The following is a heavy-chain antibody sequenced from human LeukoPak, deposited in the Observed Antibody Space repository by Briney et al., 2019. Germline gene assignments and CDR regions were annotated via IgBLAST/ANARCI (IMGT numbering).Heavy chain of an antibody. D-gene: IGHD6-19*01. CDR3: ARSGQSTGLI. V-gene: IGHV4-38-2*01. CDR2: IYHSGST. CDR1: GYSIRSGYY. Sequence: PSETLSLTCAVSGYSIRSGYYWAWIRQPPGKGLEWIGSIYHSGSTYYNSSLKSRVTISRDTSKNQFSLNLSSVTAADTAVYYRARSGQSTGLIWGQGTLVTVSS. J-gene: IGHJ4*02.